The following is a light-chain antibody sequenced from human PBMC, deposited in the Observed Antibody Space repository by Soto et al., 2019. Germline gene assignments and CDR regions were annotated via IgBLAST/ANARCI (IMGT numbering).Light chain of an antibody. CDR2: EAS. V-gene: IGKV1-5*03. J-gene: IGKJ2*01. CDR3: QQYNTYNT. Sequence: DIQMTQSPSTLSASVGDRVTITCRASQSIGNRLAWYQQRPGKAPNLLFYEASTLENGVPSRFSGSGYETDFTLTISSLQPDDFATYYCQQYNTYNTFGQGTKLEIK. CDR1: QSIGNR.